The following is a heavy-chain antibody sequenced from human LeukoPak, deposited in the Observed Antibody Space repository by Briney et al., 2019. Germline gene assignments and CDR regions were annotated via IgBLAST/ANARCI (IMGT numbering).Heavy chain of an antibody. CDR2: SHYSGTT. CDR1: GGSISSYY. D-gene: IGHD4-17*01. J-gene: IGHJ3*02. CDR3: ARRRGDYLPLDAFDI. V-gene: IGHV4-59*08. Sequence: SETLSLTCTVSGGSISSYYWSWIRQPPGKGLEWIGYSHYSGTTSYSPSLESRVTMSVDTSKNQFSLKLSSVTAADTAVYYCARRRGDYLPLDAFDIWGQGTMVTVSS.